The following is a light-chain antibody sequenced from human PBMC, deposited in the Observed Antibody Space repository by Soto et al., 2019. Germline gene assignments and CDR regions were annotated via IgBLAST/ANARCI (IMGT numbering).Light chain of an antibody. CDR3: CSYAGSYTFV. CDR1: ASDVGGYSY. J-gene: IGLJ1*01. V-gene: IGLV2-11*01. CDR2: DVS. Sequence: QPALTQPRSVSGSPGQSVTISCTGTASDVGGYSYVSWYQQHPGKVPKLIIYDVSKWPSGVPDRFSGSKSGNTASLTISGLQAEDEGDYYCCSYAGSYTFVFGTGTKLTVL.